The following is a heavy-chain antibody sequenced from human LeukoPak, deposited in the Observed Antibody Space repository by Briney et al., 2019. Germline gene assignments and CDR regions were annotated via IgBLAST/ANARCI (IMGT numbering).Heavy chain of an antibody. CDR1: GFTFSSYS. CDR2: ISSSSSYI. V-gene: IGHV3-21*01. D-gene: IGHD6-6*01. J-gene: IGHJ6*03. CDR3: ARDNGSSLRGYGYYYYMDV. Sequence: GGSLRLSCAASGFTFSSYSMNWVRQAPGKGLEWVSSISSSSSYIYYADSVKGRFTISRDNAKNSLYLQMNSLRAEDTAVYYCARDNGSSLRGYGYYYYMDVWGKGTTVTVSS.